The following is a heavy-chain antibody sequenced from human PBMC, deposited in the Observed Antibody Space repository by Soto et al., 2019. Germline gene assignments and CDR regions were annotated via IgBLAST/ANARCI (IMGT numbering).Heavy chain of an antibody. D-gene: IGHD4-17*01. CDR3: AKAEPDYGDYSFDY. V-gene: IGHV3-9*01. CDR2: ISWNSGSI. J-gene: IGHJ4*02. Sequence: GGSLRLSCEASGFTFDDYAMHWVRQAPGKGLEWVSGISWNSGSIGYADSVKGRFTISRDNAKNSLYLQMNSLRAEDTALYYCAKAEPDYGDYSFDYWGQGTLVTVSS. CDR1: GFTFDDYA.